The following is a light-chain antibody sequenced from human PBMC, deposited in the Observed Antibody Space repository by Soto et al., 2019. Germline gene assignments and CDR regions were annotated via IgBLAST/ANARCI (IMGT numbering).Light chain of an antibody. J-gene: IGKJ5*01. V-gene: IGKV3-11*01. CDR3: QQRSSWIT. Sequence: EIVLTQSPGTLCLSTGERATLACRASQSVSSSYLAWYQQKPGKAPRLLIYDASNRATGIPARLSGSGSATDFTLTIRSLEPEDFAVYYCQQRSSWITFGQGTRLEIK. CDR2: DAS. CDR1: QSVSSSY.